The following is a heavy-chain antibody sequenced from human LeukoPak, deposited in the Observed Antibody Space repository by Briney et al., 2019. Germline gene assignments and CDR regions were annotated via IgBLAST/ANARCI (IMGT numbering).Heavy chain of an antibody. J-gene: IGHJ4*02. D-gene: IGHD5-18*01. CDR1: GFIFSDFY. CDR2: ISNSGTIM. CDR3: AKGHTYGMI. Sequence: TGGSLRLSCAASGFIFSDFYMSWLRQTPGKGLEWVSHISNSGTIMDYADSVKGRFTISRDNAKDTLYLEMSSLGVDDTAVYYCAKGHTYGMIWGQGTPVTVSS. V-gene: IGHV3-11*01.